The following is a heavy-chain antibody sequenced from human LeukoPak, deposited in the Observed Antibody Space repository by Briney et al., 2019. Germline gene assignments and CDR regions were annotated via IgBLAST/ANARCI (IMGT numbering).Heavy chain of an antibody. CDR2: TYYRSKWHN. J-gene: IGHJ4*02. V-gene: IGHV6-1*01. Sequence: SQTLSLTCGISGDSVSRDSAAWNWIRQSPSRGLEWLGRTYYRSKWHNDYAISVKSRITINADTSENRFSLQLNSVTPDDTAVYFCARGIRSNHFYFDYWDEGALVTVSS. CDR1: GDSVSRDSAA. CDR3: ARGIRSNHFYFDY.